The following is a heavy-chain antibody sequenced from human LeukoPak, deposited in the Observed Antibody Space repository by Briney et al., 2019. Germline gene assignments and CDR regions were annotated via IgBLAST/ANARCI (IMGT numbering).Heavy chain of an antibody. V-gene: IGHV4-59*08. CDR3: ARLTGPYYYDSSGYSDY. CDR1: GGSFSGYY. CDR2: IYYSGST. Sequence: SETLSLTCAVYGGSFSGYYWSWIRQPPGKGLEWIGYIYYSGSTNYNPSLKSRVTISVDTSKNQFSLKLSSVTAADTAVYYCARLTGPYYYDSSGYSDYWGQGTLVTVSS. J-gene: IGHJ4*02. D-gene: IGHD3-22*01.